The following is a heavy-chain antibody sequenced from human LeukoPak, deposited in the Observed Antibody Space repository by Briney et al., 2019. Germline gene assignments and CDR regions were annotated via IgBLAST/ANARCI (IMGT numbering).Heavy chain of an antibody. J-gene: IGHJ6*03. CDR2: FYYGVTT. V-gene: IGHV4-39*01. CDR3: ARQGEHSGVYYYMAV. Sequence: SETLSLTCAVSGASFSSSPYYWGWIRQPPGRGLEWIVNFYYGVTTYYTPSLKSRITLSVDRSENQFSLKLSSVTAADTAVYYCARQGEHSGVYYYMAVWGKGTTVTVSS. D-gene: IGHD2-15*01. CDR1: GASFSSSPYY.